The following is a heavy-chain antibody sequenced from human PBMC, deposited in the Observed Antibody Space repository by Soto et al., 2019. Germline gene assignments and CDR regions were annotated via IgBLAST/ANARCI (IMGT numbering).Heavy chain of an antibody. CDR2: IYYSGST. J-gene: IGHJ6*03. V-gene: IGHV4-39*01. Sequence: SETLSLTCTVSGGSISSSSYYWGWIRQPPGKGLEWIGSIYYSGSTYYNPSLKSRVTISVDTSKNQFSLKLSSVTAADTAVYYCSRQGFGGYYMDVWGKGTTVTVSS. CDR1: GGSISSSSYY. D-gene: IGHD3-16*01. CDR3: SRQGFGGYYMDV.